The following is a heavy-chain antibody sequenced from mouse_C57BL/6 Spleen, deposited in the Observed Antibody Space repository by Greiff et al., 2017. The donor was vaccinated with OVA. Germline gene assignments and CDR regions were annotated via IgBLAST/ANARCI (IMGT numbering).Heavy chain of an antibody. V-gene: IGHV1-82*01. Sequence: VQLKESGPELVKPGASVKISCKASGYAFSSSWMNWVKQRPGKGLEWIGRIYPGDGDTNYNGKFKGKATLTADKSSSTAYMQLSSLTSEDSAVYFCARSLTVVDWYFDVWGTGTTVTVSS. CDR3: ARSLTVVDWYFDV. J-gene: IGHJ1*03. CDR1: GYAFSSSW. D-gene: IGHD1-1*01. CDR2: IYPGDGDT.